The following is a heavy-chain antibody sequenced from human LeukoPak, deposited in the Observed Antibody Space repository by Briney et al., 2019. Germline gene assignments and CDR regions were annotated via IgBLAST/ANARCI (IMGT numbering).Heavy chain of an antibody. CDR2: ISSSGSTI. CDR1: GFTFSDYY. V-gene: IGHV3-11*01. D-gene: IGHD3-3*01. CDR3: AGNTIFGVVIEYYYGMDV. J-gene: IGHJ6*02. Sequence: GGSLRLSCAASGFTFSDYYMSWIRQAPGKGLEWVSYISSSGSTIYYADSVKGRFTISRDNAKNSLYLQMNSLRAEDTAVYYCAGNTIFGVVIEYYYGMDVWGQGTTVTVSS.